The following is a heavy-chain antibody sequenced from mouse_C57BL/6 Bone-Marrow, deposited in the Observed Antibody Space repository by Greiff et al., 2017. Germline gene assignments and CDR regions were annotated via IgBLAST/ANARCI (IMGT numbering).Heavy chain of an antibody. D-gene: IGHD1-1*01. CDR2: IRNKANNHAT. CDR3: TRDGSSSFDY. V-gene: IGHV6-6*01. CDR1: GFTFSDAW. J-gene: IGHJ2*01. Sequence: EVKVEESGGGLVQPGGSMKLSCAASGFTFSDAWMDWVRQSPEKGLEWVAEIRNKANNHATDYAESVKGRFTISRDDSKSSVYLQMNSVRAEDTGIYYCTRDGSSSFDYWGQGTTLTVSS.